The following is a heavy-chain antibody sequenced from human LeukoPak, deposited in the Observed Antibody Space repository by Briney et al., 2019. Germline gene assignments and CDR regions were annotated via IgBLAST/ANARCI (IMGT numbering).Heavy chain of an antibody. D-gene: IGHD6-6*01. CDR3: ARVAYSSSGNWFDP. CDR2: INHSGST. V-gene: IGHV4-34*01. Sequence: SETLSLTCAVYGGSFSGYYWSWIRQPPGKGLEWIGEINHSGSTNYNPSLKSRVTISVDTSKNQFSLKLSSVTAADTAVYYCARVAYSSSGNWFDPWGQGTLVTVSS. CDR1: GGSFSGYY. J-gene: IGHJ5*02.